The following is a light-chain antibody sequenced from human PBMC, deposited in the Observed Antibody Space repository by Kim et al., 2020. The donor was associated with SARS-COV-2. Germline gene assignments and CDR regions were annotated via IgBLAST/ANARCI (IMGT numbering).Light chain of an antibody. Sequence: SPGKSATLACRASHSVDSRYLAWYQQKPGQAPRLLIYGVSNRATGIPDRFSGSGSGTDFTLTIRRLEPEDFAVYYCQQYGNSPRYSFGQGTKLEI. CDR2: GVS. CDR3: QQYGNSPRYS. CDR1: HSVDSRY. V-gene: IGKV3-20*01. J-gene: IGKJ2*03.